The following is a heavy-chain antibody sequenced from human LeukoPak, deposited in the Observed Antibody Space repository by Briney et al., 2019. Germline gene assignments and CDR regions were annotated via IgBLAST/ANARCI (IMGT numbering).Heavy chain of an antibody. CDR3: ARVRGSGAAARRGMDV. CDR1: GGSISSYY. J-gene: IGHJ6*02. Sequence: SETLSLTCTVSGGSISSYYWSWIRRPPGKGLEWIGYIYYSGSTNYNPSLKSRVTISVDTSKNQFSLKLSSVTAADTAVYYCARVRGSGAAARRGMDVWGQGTTVTVFS. D-gene: IGHD6-13*01. CDR2: IYYSGST. V-gene: IGHV4-59*01.